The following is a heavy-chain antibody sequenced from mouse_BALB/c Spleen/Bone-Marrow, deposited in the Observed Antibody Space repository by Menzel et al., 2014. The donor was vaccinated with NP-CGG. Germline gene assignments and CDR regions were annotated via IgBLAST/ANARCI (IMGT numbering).Heavy chain of an antibody. CDR1: GFTFSSYG. CDR2: INNGSSYT. J-gene: IGHJ4*01. CDR3: ARRRDGPYAMDY. D-gene: IGHD2-3*01. Sequence: EVMLVESGGDLVKPGGSLKLSCAASGFTFSSYGMSWVRQPPDKRLEWVATINNGSSYTFYPDSVKGRFTISRDNAKNTLYLQMSSLKSEDTAMYYCARRRDGPYAMDYWGQGTSVTVSS. V-gene: IGHV5-6*01.